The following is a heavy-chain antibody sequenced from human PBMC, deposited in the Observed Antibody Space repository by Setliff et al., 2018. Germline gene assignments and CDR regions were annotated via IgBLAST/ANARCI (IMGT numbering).Heavy chain of an antibody. Sequence: SETLSLTCTVSGGYISSYYWSWIRQPPGKGLEWIGSIYYSGSTYYNPSLKSRLTISVDTSKNQFSLKLSSVTAADTAVYYCASNLRLVRSWVWYYYYYMDVWGKGTTVNVSS. CDR3: ASNLRLVRSWVWYYYYYMDV. V-gene: IGHV4-39*01. CDR2: IYYSGST. J-gene: IGHJ6*03. D-gene: IGHD6-19*01. CDR1: GGYISSYY.